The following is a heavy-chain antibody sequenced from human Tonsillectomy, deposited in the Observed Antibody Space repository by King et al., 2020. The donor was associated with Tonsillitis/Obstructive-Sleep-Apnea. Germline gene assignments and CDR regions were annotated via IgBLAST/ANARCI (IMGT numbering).Heavy chain of an antibody. CDR2: INPNSGGP. J-gene: IGHJ4*02. CDR3: ARGEYYFDY. D-gene: IGHD3-10*01. CDR1: GYTFTGYY. V-gene: IGHV1-2*04. Sequence: VQLVESGAEVKKPGASVKVSCKASGYTFTGYYIHWVRQAPGQGVEWMGWINPNSGGPNYEQKFQGWVTMTRDTSISTAYMELSRLRSDDTAVYYCARGEYYFDYWGQGTLVTVSS.